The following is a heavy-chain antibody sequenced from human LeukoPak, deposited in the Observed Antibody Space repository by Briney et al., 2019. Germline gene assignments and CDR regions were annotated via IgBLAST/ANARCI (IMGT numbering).Heavy chain of an antibody. CDR3: ARRVTMVRGVITAGDYYYYMDV. CDR1: GGSFSGYY. D-gene: IGHD3-10*01. V-gene: IGHV4-34*01. CDR2: INHSGST. Sequence: SETLSLTCAVYGGSFSGYYWSWIRQPPGKGLEWIGEINHSGSTNYNPSLKSRVTISVDTSKNQFSLKLSSVTAADTAVYYCARRVTMVRGVITAGDYYYYMDVWGKGTTVTISS. J-gene: IGHJ6*03.